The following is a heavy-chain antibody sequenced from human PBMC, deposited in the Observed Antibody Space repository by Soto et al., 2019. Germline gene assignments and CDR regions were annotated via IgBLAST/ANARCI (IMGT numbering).Heavy chain of an antibody. Sequence: QVQLQESGPGLVKSSETLSLSCTVSGGSVRSGNYYWSWIRQPPGKGLEWIAYIYYSGSANYNSSLKSRVTMSVDTSKNQFSLKLNSVTPADTAVYYCARLQMSLSSRPSSFDYWGQGAPVTVSS. D-gene: IGHD1-26*01. J-gene: IGHJ4*02. V-gene: IGHV4-61*01. CDR2: IYYSGSA. CDR3: ARLQMSLSSRPSSFDY. CDR1: GGSVRSGNYY.